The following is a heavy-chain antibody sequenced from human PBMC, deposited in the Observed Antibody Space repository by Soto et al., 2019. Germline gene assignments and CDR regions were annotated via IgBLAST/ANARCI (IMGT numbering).Heavy chain of an antibody. J-gene: IGHJ4*02. V-gene: IGHV1-46*04. CDR2: INPSARSA. Sequence: GASVKVSCKASGYTFTNYYLHWVRQAPGQGLEWVGMINPSARSASYAQKLRGRLTMDRHTSTTTVYMELSRLTSEDTAVYYCARDNSAANGVLDHWGLGTLVTVSS. CDR3: ARDNSAANGVLDH. D-gene: IGHD1-1*01. CDR1: GYTFTNYY.